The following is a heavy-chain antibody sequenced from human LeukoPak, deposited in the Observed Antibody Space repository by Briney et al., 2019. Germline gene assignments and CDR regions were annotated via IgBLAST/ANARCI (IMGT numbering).Heavy chain of an antibody. J-gene: IGHJ4*02. CDR3: ARVGYSSSWFDY. Sequence: SETLSLTCTVSGGSISNFYWTWIRQSPGKGLEWIGYISYSGTTKYSPSLKSRVTISLDTSKNQFSLKLSSVTAADTAVYYCARVGYSSSWFDYWGQGTLVTVSS. CDR2: ISYSGTT. V-gene: IGHV4-59*12. D-gene: IGHD6-13*01. CDR1: GGSISNFY.